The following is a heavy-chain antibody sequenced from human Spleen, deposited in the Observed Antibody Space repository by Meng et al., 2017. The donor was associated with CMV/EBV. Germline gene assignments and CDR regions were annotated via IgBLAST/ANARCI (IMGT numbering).Heavy chain of an antibody. Sequence: GGSLRLSCAASGFTFSSYWMSWVRQAPGKGLEWVANIKQDGSEKYYVDSVKGRFTISRDNAKNSLYLQMNSLRAEDTAVYYCARDYCSSTSCFPPWFDPWGQGTLVTVSS. J-gene: IGHJ5*02. CDR2: IKQDGSEK. D-gene: IGHD2-2*01. CDR1: GFTFSSYW. CDR3: ARDYCSSTSCFPPWFDP. V-gene: IGHV3-7*01.